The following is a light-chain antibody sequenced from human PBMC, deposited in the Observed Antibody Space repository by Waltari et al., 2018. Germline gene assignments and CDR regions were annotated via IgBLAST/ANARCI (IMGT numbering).Light chain of an antibody. CDR1: QRILHSRGFHY. CDR2: SAT. V-gene: IGKV2-28*01. J-gene: IGKJ2*01. Sequence: IEMTQPPPSQPVTPGEPDTLSCRASQRILHSRGFHYQQWYLQQPGQSQQLLIHSATNRASGAPDRFVGSGAGTDYTLNITGVEAEDVGVFCCMPGLQVPYTLGQGTTLEL. CDR3: MPGLQVPYT.